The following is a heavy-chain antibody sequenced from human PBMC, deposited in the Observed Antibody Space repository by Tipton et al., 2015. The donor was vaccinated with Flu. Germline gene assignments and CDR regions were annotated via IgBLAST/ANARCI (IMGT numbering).Heavy chain of an antibody. CDR2: IYYSGST. Sequence: TLSLTCTVSGGSISSYYWSWIRRPPGKGLEWIGYIYYSGSTNYNPSLKSRVPISVDTSKNQFSLKLSPVTAADTAVYYCARVGGSSYYYYGMDGWCQGPTVTVSS. CDR3: ARVGGSSYYYYGMDG. CDR1: GGSISSYY. V-gene: IGHV4-59*01. D-gene: IGHD1-26*01. J-gene: IGHJ6*02.